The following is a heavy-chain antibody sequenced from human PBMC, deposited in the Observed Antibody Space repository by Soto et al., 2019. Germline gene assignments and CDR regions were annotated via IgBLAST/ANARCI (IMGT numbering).Heavy chain of an antibody. CDR1: GFSLSTSGVG. D-gene: IGHD3-22*01. Sequence: SGPTLVNPTQTLTLTCSFSGFSLSTSGVGVGWYRQPPGKALEWLAVIYWDGDKRYRPSLKSRLTITKDTAKNQVVLTMTNMDPVDTATYFCAHSRRYHDTSGYYPQASAYWGQGTRVTVSS. CDR3: AHSRRYHDTSGYYPQASAY. V-gene: IGHV2-5*02. J-gene: IGHJ4*02. CDR2: IYWDGDK.